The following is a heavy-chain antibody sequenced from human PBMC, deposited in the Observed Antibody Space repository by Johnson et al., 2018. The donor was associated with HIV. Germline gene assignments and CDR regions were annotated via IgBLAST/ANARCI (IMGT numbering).Heavy chain of an antibody. CDR2: ISYDGSNK. J-gene: IGHJ3*02. Sequence: QVQLVESGGGVVQPGRSLRLSCAASGFTFSSYAMHWVRQAPGTGLEWVTLISYDGSNKYYADSVKGRFTIPSDNSKNTLYLQMNSLGDDDTSVYYCARGLTMIVVVDAFDIWGQGTMVTVSS. CDR1: GFTFSSYA. D-gene: IGHD3-22*01. CDR3: ARGLTMIVVVDAFDI. V-gene: IGHV3-30-3*01.